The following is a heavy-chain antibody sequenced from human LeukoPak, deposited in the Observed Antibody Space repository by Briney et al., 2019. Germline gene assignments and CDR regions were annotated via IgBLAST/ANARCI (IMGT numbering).Heavy chain of an antibody. V-gene: IGHV1-18*01. CDR1: GYTFSSYG. CDR3: ARAASGAGRYRAFDI. Sequence: ASVKVSCKASGYTFSSYGISWVRQAPGQGLQWMGWIGAYNGNTNYAQKLQGRVTMTTDTSTSTAYMELRSLRSDDTAVYYCARAASGAGRYRAFDIWGQGTMVTVSS. J-gene: IGHJ3*02. CDR2: IGAYNGNT. D-gene: IGHD3-10*01.